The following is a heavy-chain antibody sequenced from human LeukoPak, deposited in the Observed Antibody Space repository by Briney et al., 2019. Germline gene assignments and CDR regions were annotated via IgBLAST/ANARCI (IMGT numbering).Heavy chain of an antibody. Sequence: PSETLSLTCAVSGYSISSGYYWGWIRQPPGKGLEWIGSIYHSGSTYYNPSLKSRVTISVDTSKNQFSLKLSSVTAADTAVYYCARLITIPNGWLDPWGQGTLVTVSS. J-gene: IGHJ5*02. D-gene: IGHD3-3*01. V-gene: IGHV4-38-2*01. CDR3: ARLITIPNGWLDP. CDR1: GYSISSGYY. CDR2: IYHSGST.